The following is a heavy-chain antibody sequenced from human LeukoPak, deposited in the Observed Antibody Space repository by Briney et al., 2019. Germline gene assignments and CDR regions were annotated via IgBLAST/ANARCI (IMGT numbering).Heavy chain of an antibody. D-gene: IGHD5-12*01. Sequence: GGSLRLSCAASGFTFSSYWKSWVRQPPGKGLEWVANIKQDGSEKYYVDSVKGRFTISRDNAMNSPYLQMNSLSAEDTAVYYCARHLYSGYFDYWGQGTLVTVSS. CDR3: ARHLYSGYFDY. CDR1: GFTFSSYW. J-gene: IGHJ4*02. CDR2: IKQDGSEK. V-gene: IGHV3-7*04.